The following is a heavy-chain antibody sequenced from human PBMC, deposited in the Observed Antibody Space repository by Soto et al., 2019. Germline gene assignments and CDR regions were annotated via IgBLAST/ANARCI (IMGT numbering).Heavy chain of an antibody. V-gene: IGHV3-23*01. J-gene: IGHJ4*02. CDR1: GFTFTEYA. CDR2: VSGIGGST. D-gene: IGHD6-13*01. Sequence: EVQLLESGGGLVQPGGSLRLSCAASGFTFTEYALSWVRQAPGKGLEWVGTVSGIGGSTYLADSVKGRLSISRDNSKNTVSLLMNSLRAEDTAVYFCARGSSGYISSWYYFDYWGRGTLVTVSS. CDR3: ARGSSGYISSWYYFDY.